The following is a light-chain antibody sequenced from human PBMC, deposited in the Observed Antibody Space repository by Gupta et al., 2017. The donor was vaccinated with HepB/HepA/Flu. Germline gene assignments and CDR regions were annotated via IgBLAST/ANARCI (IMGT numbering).Light chain of an antibody. CDR2: WAS. CDR3: QQYYSTPWT. Sequence: DIVMTEYPVSLVVSLGERDTSNCKSSQSVLYSSNNKNYLAWYQQKPGQPPKLLIYWASTRESGVPDRFSGSGSGTDFTLTISSLQAEDVAVYYCQQYYSTPWTFGQGTKVEIK. V-gene: IGKV4-1*01. J-gene: IGKJ1*01. CDR1: QSVLYSSNNKNY.